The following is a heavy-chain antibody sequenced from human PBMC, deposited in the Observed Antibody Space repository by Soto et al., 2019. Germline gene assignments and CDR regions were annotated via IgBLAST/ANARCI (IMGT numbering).Heavy chain of an antibody. CDR2: IYYTGST. Sequence: PSETLSLTCTVSGGSISSYYWSWIRQPPGKGLEWIGYIYYTGSTNYNPSLKSRVTMSLDTSKNQFSLKLTSVTAADTAVYYCARSGVTHNFFYHFDYWGQGALVTVSS. CDR1: GGSISSYY. D-gene: IGHD1-20*01. CDR3: ARSGVTHNFFYHFDY. J-gene: IGHJ4*02. V-gene: IGHV4-59*01.